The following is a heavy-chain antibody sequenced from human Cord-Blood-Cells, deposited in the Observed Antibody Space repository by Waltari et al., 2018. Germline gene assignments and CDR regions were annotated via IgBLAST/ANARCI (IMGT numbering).Heavy chain of an antibody. CDR2: IYGGGST. D-gene: IGHD3-22*01. CDR1: GFTVSSNS. Sequence: EVQLVESGGGLIQPGGSLRLSCAASGFTVSSNSMSWVRQAPGKGLEWVSVIYGGGSTYYADSVKGRFTISRDNSKNTLYLQMNSLRAEDTAVYYCASERRYYYDSSGYYYWGQGTLVTVSS. CDR3: ASERRYYYDSSGYYY. V-gene: IGHV3-53*01. J-gene: IGHJ4*02.